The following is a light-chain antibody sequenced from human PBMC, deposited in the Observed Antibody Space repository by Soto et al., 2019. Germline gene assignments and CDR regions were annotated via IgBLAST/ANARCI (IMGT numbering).Light chain of an antibody. V-gene: IGLV3-25*03. CDR1: ALPKQY. CDR3: QSGDTSGRDRV. J-gene: IGLJ7*01. CDR2: KDT. Sequence: SSELTQPPSLSVSPGQTARITCSGDALPKQYVYWYQQKPGQAPVLVIYKDTERPSGIPERFSGSSSGTTVTLTISGAQAEDEADYYCQSGDTSGRDRVFGGGTQLTVL.